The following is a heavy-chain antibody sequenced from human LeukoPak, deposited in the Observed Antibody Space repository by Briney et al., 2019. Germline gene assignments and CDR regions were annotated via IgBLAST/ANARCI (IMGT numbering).Heavy chain of an antibody. CDR2: IYYSGST. CDR3: ARPDHDYGDYVGWFDP. D-gene: IGHD4-17*01. Sequence: SETLSLXCTVSGGSISSSSYYWGWIRQPPGKGLEWIGSIYYSGSTYYNPSLKSRVTISVDTSKNQFSLKLSSVTAADTAVYYCARPDHDYGDYVGWFDPWGQGTLVTVSS. J-gene: IGHJ5*02. V-gene: IGHV4-39*01. CDR1: GGSISSSSYY.